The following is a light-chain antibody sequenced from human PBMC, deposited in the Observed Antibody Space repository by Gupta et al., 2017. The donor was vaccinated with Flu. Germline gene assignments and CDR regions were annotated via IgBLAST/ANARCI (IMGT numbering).Light chain of an antibody. CDR3: QQSYSTPHT. V-gene: IGKV1-39*01. CDR1: QSISSY. Sequence: DIQMTQSPSSLSASVGDRVTITCRASQSISSYLNWYQQKPGKAPKLLIYAASTLQSGVPSRFSGSGSGLDFTLTISSLQPVAFATYHCQQSYSTPHTFGQGTKLEIK. J-gene: IGKJ2*01. CDR2: AAS.